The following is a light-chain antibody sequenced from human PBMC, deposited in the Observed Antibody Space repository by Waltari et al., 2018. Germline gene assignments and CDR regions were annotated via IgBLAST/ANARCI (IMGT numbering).Light chain of an antibody. V-gene: IGKV1-39*01. CDR3: QEGSSSSPT. CDR1: QSISSF. J-gene: IGKJ5*01. Sequence: DIQMTQSTSSLSASVGDRVTITCRASQSISSFVNWYQQKPGKVPKLLIYATSNLHGGVPSRFSGSGSGTDFTLTISSLQPEDFATYYCQEGSSSSPTFGQGTRLEIK. CDR2: ATS.